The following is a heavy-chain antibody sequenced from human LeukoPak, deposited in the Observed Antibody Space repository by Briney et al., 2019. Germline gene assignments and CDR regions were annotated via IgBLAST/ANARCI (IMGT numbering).Heavy chain of an antibody. Sequence: GGSLRLSCAASGFTFSSYGMNWVRQAPGKGLEWVSYISSSSSTIYYADSVKGRFTISRDNAKNSLYLQMNSLRAEDTAVYYCARDGAIFGVVITFDYWGQGTLVTVSS. CDR3: ARDGAIFGVVITFDY. CDR2: ISSSSSTI. D-gene: IGHD3-3*01. CDR1: GFTFSSYG. J-gene: IGHJ4*02. V-gene: IGHV3-48*01.